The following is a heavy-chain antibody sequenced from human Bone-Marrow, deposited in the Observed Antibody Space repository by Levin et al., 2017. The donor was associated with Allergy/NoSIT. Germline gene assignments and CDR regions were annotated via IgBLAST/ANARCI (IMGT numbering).Heavy chain of an antibody. V-gene: IGHV4-61*01. D-gene: IGHD6-25*01. CDR2: IYYSGST. CDR1: GGSVNSITDY. CDR3: VREGQAAGEEYYYYSYGMDR. Sequence: SETLSLTCTVSGGSVNSITDYWNWIRQPPGKGLEWIGYIYYSGSTNYNPSLKSRVTISEDTSKNQFSLKLTSVTAADTAVYYCVREGQAAGEEYYYYSYGMDRWGQGTTVTVS. J-gene: IGHJ6*02.